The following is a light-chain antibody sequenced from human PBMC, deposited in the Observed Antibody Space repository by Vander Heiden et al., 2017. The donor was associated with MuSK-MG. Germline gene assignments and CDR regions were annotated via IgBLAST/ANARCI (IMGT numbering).Light chain of an antibody. V-gene: IGKV1-39*01. CDR1: HSISSY. CDR2: GAS. Sequence: DIQMTQSPSSLSASVGDRVTITCRASHSISSYINWYQQKPGKAPKLLIYGASSLQSGVTSRFSGSGSGTEFTLTISSLQPEDFATFHCQQDDNPPWTFGQGTKVEIK. CDR3: QQDDNPPWT. J-gene: IGKJ1*01.